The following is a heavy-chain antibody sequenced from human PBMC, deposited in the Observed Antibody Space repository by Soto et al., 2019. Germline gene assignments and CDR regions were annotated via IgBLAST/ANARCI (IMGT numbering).Heavy chain of an antibody. CDR2: MNPNSGNT. J-gene: IGHJ6*03. CDR3: ARGRFGELLSTSYMDV. CDR1: GYTFTSYD. D-gene: IGHD3-10*01. Sequence: QVQLVQSGAEVKKPGASVKVSCKASGYTFTSYDINWVRQATGQGLEWMGWMNPNSGNTGYAQKFQGSVTMTRNTSISTAYMELSSLRSEDTAVYYCARGRFGELLSTSYMDVWGKGTTVTVSS. V-gene: IGHV1-8*01.